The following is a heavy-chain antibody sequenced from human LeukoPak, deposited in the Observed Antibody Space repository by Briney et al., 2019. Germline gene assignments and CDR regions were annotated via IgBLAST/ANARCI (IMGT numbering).Heavy chain of an antibody. CDR1: GFTFSRHW. Sequence: GGSLRLSCAAAGFTFSRHWMSWVRQAKGKGLECVAKIREDGSEKHYVDSVKGRFTISRDNAKNSLYLQMTSLRAEDTAVYDCASGDHGDYEVYWGQGTLVTVSS. D-gene: IGHD4-17*01. V-gene: IGHV3-7*01. CDR3: ASGDHGDYEVY. CDR2: IREDGSEK. J-gene: IGHJ4*02.